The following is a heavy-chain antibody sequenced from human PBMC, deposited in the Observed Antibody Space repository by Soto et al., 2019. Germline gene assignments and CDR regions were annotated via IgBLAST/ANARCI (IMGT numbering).Heavy chain of an antibody. CDR3: AKAGQEQQLVHGWFDP. CDR1: GFTFSSYG. J-gene: IGHJ5*02. D-gene: IGHD6-13*01. Sequence: PGGSLRLSCAASGFTFSSYGMHWVRQAPGKGLEWVAVISYDGSNKYYADSVKGRFTISRDNSKNTLYLQMNSLRAEDTAVYYCAKAGQEQQLVHGWFDPWGQGTLVTVSS. V-gene: IGHV3-30*18. CDR2: ISYDGSNK.